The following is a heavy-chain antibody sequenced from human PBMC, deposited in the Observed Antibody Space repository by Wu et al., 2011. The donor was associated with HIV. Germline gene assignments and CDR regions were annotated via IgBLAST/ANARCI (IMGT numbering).Heavy chain of an antibody. J-gene: IGHJ4*02. CDR2: VNPNSGGT. Sequence: QVQLVQSGAEVKKPGASVKVSCKSFGYTFSGYYMHWMRQAPGQGPEWMGWVNPNSGGTDYAQKFQGRVTMTWDTSISTAYMELTSLRSDDTAVYYCARDPIVGATMEDNWGQGTLVTGLL. D-gene: IGHD1-26*01. CDR1: GYTFSGYY. V-gene: IGHV1-2*02. CDR3: ARDPIVGATMEDN.